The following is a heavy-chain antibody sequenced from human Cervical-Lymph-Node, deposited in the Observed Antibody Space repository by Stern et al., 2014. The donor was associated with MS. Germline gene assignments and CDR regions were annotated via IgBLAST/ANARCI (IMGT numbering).Heavy chain of an antibody. CDR1: GFTFSSYA. CDR3: ARGRGGAAGRYFDY. V-gene: IGHV3-64*01. D-gene: IGHD6-13*01. J-gene: IGHJ4*02. CDR2: ISDNGSRT. Sequence: EMQLVESGGALVQPGGSLRLSCAASGFTFSSYAMHWVRQAPGKGLECVSTISDNGSRTYHANSVKGRFTISRDNSKNTLYLQLGSLRAEDMAVYYCARGRGGAAGRYFDYWGQGTLVTVSS.